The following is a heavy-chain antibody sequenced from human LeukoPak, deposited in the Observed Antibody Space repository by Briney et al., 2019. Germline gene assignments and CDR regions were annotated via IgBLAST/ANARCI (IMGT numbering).Heavy chain of an antibody. CDR1: GFTFSSYW. CDR2: IKEDGNER. V-gene: IGHV3-7*01. CDR3: AELGITMIGGV. Sequence: GGSLRLSCAASGFTFSSYWMSWVRQAPGKGLEWVANIKEDGNERYYVDSVKGRFTISRDNAKNSLYLQMNSLRAEDTAVYYCAELGITMIGGVWGKGTTVTISS. J-gene: IGHJ6*04. D-gene: IGHD3-10*02.